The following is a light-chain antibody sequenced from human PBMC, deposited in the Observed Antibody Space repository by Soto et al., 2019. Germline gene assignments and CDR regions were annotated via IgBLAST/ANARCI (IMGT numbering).Light chain of an antibody. Sequence: EVVLTQSPDTLSLPPGERATLSCRASQSISSYLAWYQQKPGQAPRLLIYDASSRATGIPARFSGSGSGPDFTLPISSLAPEDFAVYSRQQLTAWPPQWTFAHGTKVEIK. CDR1: QSISSY. CDR3: QQLTAWPPQWT. V-gene: IGKV3-11*01. J-gene: IGKJ1*01. CDR2: DAS.